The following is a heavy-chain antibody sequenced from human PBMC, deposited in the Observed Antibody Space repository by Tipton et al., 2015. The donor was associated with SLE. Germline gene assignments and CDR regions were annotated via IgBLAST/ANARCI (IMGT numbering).Heavy chain of an antibody. CDR1: GFTFSNYW. D-gene: IGHD3-10*02. V-gene: IGHV3-7*01. CDR3: AKRFNLVFGY. Sequence: SLRLSCAVSGFTFSNYWMSWVRQAPGKGLEWVANINQDGSDKYYVDSVKGLFTISRDNVKNSLYLQMNSLRAEDTAVYYCAKRFNLVFGYWGQGTLVTVSS. CDR2: INQDGSDK. J-gene: IGHJ4*02.